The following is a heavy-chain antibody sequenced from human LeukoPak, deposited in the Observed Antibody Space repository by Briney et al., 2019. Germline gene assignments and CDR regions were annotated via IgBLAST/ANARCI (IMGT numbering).Heavy chain of an antibody. V-gene: IGHV3-23*01. Sequence: GGSLRLSCAASGFTFSSYAMSWVRQAPGKGLEWVSAISGSGGSTYYADSVKGRFTISRDNAKNSLYLQMNSLRAEDTAVYYCARGTGSGLTDAFDIWGQGTMVTVSS. D-gene: IGHD3-3*01. J-gene: IGHJ3*02. CDR1: GFTFSSYA. CDR2: ISGSGGST. CDR3: ARGTGSGLTDAFDI.